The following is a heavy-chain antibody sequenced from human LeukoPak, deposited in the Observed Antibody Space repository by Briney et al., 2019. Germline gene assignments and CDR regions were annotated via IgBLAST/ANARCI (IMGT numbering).Heavy chain of an antibody. D-gene: IGHD1-1*01. CDR2: IHPEGNEK. CDR1: GFTFSNFW. V-gene: IGHV3-7*04. Sequence: GGSLRLSCAVSGFTFSNFWMSWVRQAPGRGLEWVANIHPEGNEKYHVESVKGRFTISRDNAKNLLFLQMDGLRVEDTAVYYCARGDDFSGDHWGQGTLVTVSS. J-gene: IGHJ4*02. CDR3: ARGDDFSGDH.